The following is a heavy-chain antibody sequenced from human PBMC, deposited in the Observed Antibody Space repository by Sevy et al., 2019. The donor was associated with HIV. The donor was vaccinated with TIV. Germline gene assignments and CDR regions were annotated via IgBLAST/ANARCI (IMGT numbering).Heavy chain of an antibody. CDR1: GFTFSSYA. CDR3: GKGVTVDVVVPAAITRTARYNWFDH. D-gene: IGHD2-2*01. Sequence: GGSLRLSCAASGFTFSSYAMSWVRQAPGKGLEWVSAISGSGGSTYYADSVKGRFTISRDNSKNTLYLQMNSLRAEDTAVYNCGKGVTVDVVVPAAITRTARYNWFDHWGQGTLVTVSS. CDR2: ISGSGGST. J-gene: IGHJ5*02. V-gene: IGHV3-23*01.